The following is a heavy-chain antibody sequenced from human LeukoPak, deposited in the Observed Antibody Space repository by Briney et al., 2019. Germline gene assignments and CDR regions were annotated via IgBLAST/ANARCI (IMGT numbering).Heavy chain of an antibody. CDR3: ARDRSGSYSSFDY. CDR1: GGSISNYY. CDR2: IYYSGST. D-gene: IGHD1-26*01. Sequence: PSETLSLTCTVSGGSISNYYWSWIRQPPGKGLEWIGYIYYSGSTNYNPSLRSRVTISVDTSKNQFSLKLSSVTAADTAVYYCARDRSGSYSSFDYWGQGTLVTVSS. J-gene: IGHJ4*02. V-gene: IGHV4-59*01.